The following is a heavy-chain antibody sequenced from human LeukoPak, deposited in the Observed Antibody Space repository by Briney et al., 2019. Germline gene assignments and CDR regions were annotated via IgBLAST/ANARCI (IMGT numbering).Heavy chain of an antibody. V-gene: IGHV1-69*05. Sequence: ALVKVSCKASGGTFSSYAISWVRQAPGQGLEWMGGIIPIFGTANYAQKFQGRVTITTDESTSTAYMELSSLRSEDTAVYYCARAGGSSSSPGSSYYYYYYMDVWGKGTTVTVSS. J-gene: IGHJ6*03. CDR1: GGTFSSYA. CDR3: ARAGGSSSSPGSSYYYYYYMDV. D-gene: IGHD6-6*01. CDR2: IIPIFGTA.